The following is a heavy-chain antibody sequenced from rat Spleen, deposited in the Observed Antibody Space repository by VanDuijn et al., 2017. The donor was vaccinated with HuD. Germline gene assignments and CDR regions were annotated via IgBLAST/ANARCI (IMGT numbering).Heavy chain of an antibody. CDR2: ISYDGSST. J-gene: IGHJ4*01. V-gene: IGHV5-7*01. Sequence: EVQLVESGGGLVQPGRSMKLSCATSGFTFSDYYMAWVRQAPTKGLEWVATISYDGSSTYYRDSVKGRFTISRDNAKSTLYLQMDSLRSEDTAIYYCARHHYDGYYHGPVFGVMDAWGRGASVTVSS. CDR1: GFTFSDYY. D-gene: IGHD1-12*03. CDR3: ARHHYDGYYHGPVFGVMDA.